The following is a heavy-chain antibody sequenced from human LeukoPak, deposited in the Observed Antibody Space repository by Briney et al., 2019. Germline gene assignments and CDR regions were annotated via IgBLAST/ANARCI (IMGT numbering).Heavy chain of an antibody. J-gene: IGHJ4*02. CDR1: GGSISSYY. D-gene: IGHD4-23*01. V-gene: IGHV4-59*08. CDR3: ARQGRGYGGNSDY. Sequence: PSETLSLTCTVSGGSISSYYWTWIRQPPGKGLEWIGYIYYSGNTNYNPSLKSRVTISVDTSKNQFSLKLSSVTAADTAVYYCARQGRGYGGNSDYWGQGTLVTVSS. CDR2: IYYSGNT.